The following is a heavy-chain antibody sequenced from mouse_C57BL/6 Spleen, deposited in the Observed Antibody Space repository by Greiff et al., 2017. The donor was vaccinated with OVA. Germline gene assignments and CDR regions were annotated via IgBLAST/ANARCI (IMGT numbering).Heavy chain of an antibody. CDR2: ISSGGSYN. V-gene: IGHV5-6*01. CDR1: GFTFSSYG. D-gene: IGHD2-4*01. Sequence: VQLQQSGGDLVKPGGSLKLSCAASGFTFSSYGMSWVRQTPDKRLEWVATISSGGSYNFYPDSVKGRFTISRDNAKNTLYLQMSSLKSEDTAMYYCARRGYDYDAWFAYWGQGTLVTVSA. J-gene: IGHJ3*01. CDR3: ARRGYDYDAWFAY.